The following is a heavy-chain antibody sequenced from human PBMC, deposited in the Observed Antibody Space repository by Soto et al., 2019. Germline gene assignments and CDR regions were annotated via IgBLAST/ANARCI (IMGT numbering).Heavy chain of an antibody. CDR1: GFTVSSNY. J-gene: IGHJ6*03. Sequence: GGSLRLSCAASGFTVSSNYMSWVRQAPGKGLEWVSVIYSGGSTYYADSVKGRFTISRDNSKNTLYLQMNSLRAEDTAVYYCARVGLWFGKFAYCMDVWGRGTTVTVSS. CDR2: IYSGGST. CDR3: ARVGLWFGKFAYCMDV. D-gene: IGHD3-10*01. V-gene: IGHV3-66*01.